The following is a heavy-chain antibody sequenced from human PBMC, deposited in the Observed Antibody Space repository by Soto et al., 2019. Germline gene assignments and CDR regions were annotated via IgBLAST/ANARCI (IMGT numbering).Heavy chain of an antibody. CDR2: IIPIFGTA. V-gene: IGHV1-69*13. D-gene: IGHD3-10*01. J-gene: IGHJ4*02. CDR1: GGTFSSYA. CDR3: ARVAKRLDWFGELLLYFDY. Sequence: ASVKVSCKASGGTFSSYAISWVRQAPGQGLEWMGGIIPIFGTANYAQKFQGRVTITADESTSTAYMELSSLRSEDTAVYYCARVAKRLDWFGELLLYFDYWGQGTLVTVSS.